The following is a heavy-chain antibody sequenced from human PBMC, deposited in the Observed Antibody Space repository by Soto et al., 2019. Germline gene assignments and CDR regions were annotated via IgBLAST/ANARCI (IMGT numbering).Heavy chain of an antibody. CDR2: IYYSGST. CDR1: GGSISSYY. J-gene: IGHJ6*02. Sequence: SETLSLTCTVSGGSISSYYWSWIRQPPGKGLEWIGYIYYSGSTNYNPSLKSRGTISVDTSKNQFSLKLSSVTAADTAVYYCARDRHSSGWEAGMDVWGQGTTVT. V-gene: IGHV4-59*01. D-gene: IGHD6-19*01. CDR3: ARDRHSSGWEAGMDV.